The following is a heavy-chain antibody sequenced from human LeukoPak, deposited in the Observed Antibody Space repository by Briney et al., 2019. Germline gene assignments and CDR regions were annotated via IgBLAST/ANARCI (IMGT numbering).Heavy chain of an antibody. CDR2: IFGADTT. CDR3: ARGGEILDY. D-gene: IGHD3-16*01. CDR1: DFIVSDSH. Sequence: GGSLRLSCAATDFIVSDSHMSWVRQAPGRGLEWVSVIFGADTTFYADSVKGRFTVSRDNLQNTVNLQMNSLRDDDTAVYYCARGGEILDYWGQGTQVTVSS. J-gene: IGHJ4*02. V-gene: IGHV3-53*01.